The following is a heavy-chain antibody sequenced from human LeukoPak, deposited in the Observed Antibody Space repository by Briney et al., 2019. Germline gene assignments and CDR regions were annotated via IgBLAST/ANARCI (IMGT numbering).Heavy chain of an antibody. V-gene: IGHV4-4*09. CDR2: IYISGST. D-gene: IGHD1-26*01. CDR3: ARPQHTGSTNAFEI. CDR1: GGSISTDY. Sequence: SETLCLTCAVLGGSISTDYWSCIRQPPVKGLEWSWCIYISGSTTYSPSLKSRVTMLIDTSRNQFSLKLTSVNAADTAVYYCARPQHTGSTNAFEIWGQGTMVAVSS. J-gene: IGHJ3*02.